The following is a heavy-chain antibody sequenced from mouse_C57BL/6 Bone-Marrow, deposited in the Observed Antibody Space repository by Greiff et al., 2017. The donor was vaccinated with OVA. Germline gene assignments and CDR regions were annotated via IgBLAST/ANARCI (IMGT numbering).Heavy chain of an antibody. CDR3: AREGFYGSSFWYFDV. D-gene: IGHD1-1*01. CDR2: ISNLAYSI. Sequence: EVKVVESGGGLVQPGGSLKLSCAASGFTFSDYGMAWVRQAPRKGPEWVAFISNLAYSIYYADTVTGRFTISRENAKNTLYLEMSSLRSEDTAMYYCAREGFYGSSFWYFDVWGTGTTVTVSS. V-gene: IGHV5-15*01. CDR1: GFTFSDYG. J-gene: IGHJ1*03.